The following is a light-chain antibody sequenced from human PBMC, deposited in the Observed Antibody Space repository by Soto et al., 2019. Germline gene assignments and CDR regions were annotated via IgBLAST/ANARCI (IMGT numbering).Light chain of an antibody. CDR3: QQFSSYNLT. Sequence: EFVLTQSPGTLSLSPGERATLSCRASQTVRNNYLAWYQQKPGQAPRLLIYDASSRATGIPDRFSGGGSGTDFTLTTSRLEPEDFAVYYCQQFSSYNLTFCGGTKVDIX. J-gene: IGKJ4*01. CDR1: QTVRNNY. V-gene: IGKV3-20*01. CDR2: DAS.